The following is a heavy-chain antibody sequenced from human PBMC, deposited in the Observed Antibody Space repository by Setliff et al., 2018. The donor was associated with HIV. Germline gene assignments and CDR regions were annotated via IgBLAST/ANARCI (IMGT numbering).Heavy chain of an antibody. D-gene: IGHD3-3*01. J-gene: IGHJ4*02. V-gene: IGHV3-23*01. CDR3: ARDRIRYDFWSGYLIDY. Sequence: GSLRLSCVASGFTFSYYGMNWVRQAPGKGLEWVSGISGSGGRSGGTKYANSVKGRFSIFRDNFKNTLYLQMNSLRAEDTAVYYCARDRIRYDFWSGYLIDYWGQGTLVTVSS. CDR2: ISGSGGRSGGT. CDR1: GFTFSYYG.